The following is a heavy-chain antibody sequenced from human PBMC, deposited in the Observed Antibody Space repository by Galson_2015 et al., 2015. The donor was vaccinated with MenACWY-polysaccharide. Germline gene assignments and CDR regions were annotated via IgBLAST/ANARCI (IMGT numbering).Heavy chain of an antibody. Sequence: SLRLSCAASGFTFDDYAMHWVRQAPGKGLEWVSGISWNSGSIGYADSVKGRFTISRDNAKNSLYLQMNSLRAEDTALYYCAKDRFGSGLEGMDVWGQGTTVTVSS. CDR2: ISWNSGSI. V-gene: IGHV3-9*01. CDR1: GFTFDDYA. D-gene: IGHD3-10*01. CDR3: AKDRFGSGLEGMDV. J-gene: IGHJ6*02.